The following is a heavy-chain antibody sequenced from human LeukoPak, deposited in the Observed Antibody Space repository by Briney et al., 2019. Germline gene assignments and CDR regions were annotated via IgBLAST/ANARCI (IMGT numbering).Heavy chain of an antibody. J-gene: IGHJ4*02. V-gene: IGHV3-53*01. CDR2: IYSGGST. Sequence: GGSLRLSCAASGFTVSSNYMSWVRQAPGKGLEWVSVIYSGGSTYYADSVKGRFTISRDNSKNTLYLQMNSLRAEDTAVYYCAKDDYYDSSGYYLGDFDYWGQGTLVTVSS. CDR3: AKDDYYDSSGYYLGDFDY. D-gene: IGHD3-22*01. CDR1: GFTVSSNY.